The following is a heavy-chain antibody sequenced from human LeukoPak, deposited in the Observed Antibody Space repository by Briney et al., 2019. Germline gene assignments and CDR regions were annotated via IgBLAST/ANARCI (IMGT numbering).Heavy chain of an antibody. V-gene: IGHV3-15*01. J-gene: IGHJ3*02. D-gene: IGHD2-15*01. Sequence: GGSLRLSCAASGFTFSNAWMSWVRQAPGKGLEWNDRIKSKTDGGTTDYAATVKGRFTISRDDSKNTLYLQMNSLKTEDTAVYYCTSRGHIVVVVAATLSAFDIWGQGTMVTVSS. CDR1: GFTFSNAW. CDR2: IKSKTDGGTT. CDR3: TSRGHIVVVVAATLSAFDI.